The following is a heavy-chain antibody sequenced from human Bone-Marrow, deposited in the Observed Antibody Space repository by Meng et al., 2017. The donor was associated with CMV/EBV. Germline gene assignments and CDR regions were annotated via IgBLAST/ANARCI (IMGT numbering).Heavy chain of an antibody. CDR2: IWYDGSNK. CDR3: AKCHYGLWSALGV. Sequence: GGSLRLSCAASGFTFSSYGMHWVRQAPGKGLEWVSVIWYDGSNKYYADAVKGRFTITRDNSKNTLYLQMISLRAEDTAVYYFAKCHYGLWSALGVWSQGTLVTVSS. CDR1: GFTFSSYG. J-gene: IGHJ4*02. D-gene: IGHD3-3*01. V-gene: IGHV3-33*06.